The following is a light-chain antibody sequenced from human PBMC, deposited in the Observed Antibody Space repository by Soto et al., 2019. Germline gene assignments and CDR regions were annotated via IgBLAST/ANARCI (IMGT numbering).Light chain of an antibody. CDR2: AAS. J-gene: IGKJ2*01. Sequence: EIVLTQSPGTLSLSPGETAALYCRASQSVSHLAWYQQKPGQAPRLLVYAASSRATGIPDRFSGSGSGTDFTLTISRLEPEDFAVYYCQQYGGSPLYTVGQGTRLEIK. CDR1: QSVSH. CDR3: QQYGGSPLYT. V-gene: IGKV3-20*01.